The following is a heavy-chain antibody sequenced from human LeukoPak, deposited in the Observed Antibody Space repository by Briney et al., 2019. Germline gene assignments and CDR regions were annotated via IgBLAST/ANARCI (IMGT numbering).Heavy chain of an antibody. V-gene: IGHV3-7*01. Sequence: GGSLRLSCAVSGFTFSDYWMNWVRQAPGKGLEWVASIRQDVGEKSYVDSVKGRLTISRDNTKHSLYLQMSSLRAEDTGVYYCARDGTAAGLYFDLWGQGTLVTVSS. CDR2: IRQDVGEK. CDR3: ARDGTAAGLYFDL. J-gene: IGHJ4*02. CDR1: GFTFSDYW. D-gene: IGHD6-13*01.